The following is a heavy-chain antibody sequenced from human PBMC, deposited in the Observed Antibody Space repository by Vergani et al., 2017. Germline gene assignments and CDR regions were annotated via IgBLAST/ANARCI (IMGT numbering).Heavy chain of an antibody. J-gene: IGHJ4*02. D-gene: IGHD6-13*01. V-gene: IGHV3-23*01. CDR3: ARAGRQQLVFGY. CDR1: GFTFSSYA. CDR2: ISGSGGST. Sequence: EVQLLESGVGLVQPGGSLRLSCAASGFTFSSYAMSWVRQAPGKGLEWVSAISGSGGSTYYADSVKGRFTISRDNSKNTLYLQMNSLRAEDTAVYYCARAGRQQLVFGYWGQGTLVTVSS.